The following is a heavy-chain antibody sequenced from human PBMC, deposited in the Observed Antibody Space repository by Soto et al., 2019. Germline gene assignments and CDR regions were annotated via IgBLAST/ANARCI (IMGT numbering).Heavy chain of an antibody. Sequence: VQLVESGGGLVQPGGSLRLSCAASGFTFSNYWMSWVRQAPGKGLEWVANINQDGSEKYSVDSVKGRFTISRDNAKNSLYLQMNSLRAEDTAVYYCARTGYMDVWGRGTTVTVSS. CDR2: INQDGSEK. CDR3: ARTGYMDV. J-gene: IGHJ6*03. CDR1: GFTFSNYW. V-gene: IGHV3-7*01.